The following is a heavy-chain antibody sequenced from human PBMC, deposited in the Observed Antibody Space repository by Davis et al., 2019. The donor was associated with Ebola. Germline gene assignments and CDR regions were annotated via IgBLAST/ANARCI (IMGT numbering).Heavy chain of an antibody. CDR1: GGSISSSSYY. D-gene: IGHD6-19*01. CDR3: ARGVAAVAGTPFDY. CDR2: IYYSGST. Sequence: MPSETLSLTCTVSGGSISSSSYYWGWIRQPPGKGLEWIGSIYYSGSTYYNPSLKSRVTISVDTSKNQFSLKLSSVTAADTAVYYCARGVAAVAGTPFDYWGQGTLVTVSS. J-gene: IGHJ4*02. V-gene: IGHV4-39*01.